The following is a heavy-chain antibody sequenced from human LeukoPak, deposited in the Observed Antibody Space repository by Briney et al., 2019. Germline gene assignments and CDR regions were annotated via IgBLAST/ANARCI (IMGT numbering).Heavy chain of an antibody. V-gene: IGHV3-21*01. J-gene: IGHJ4*02. Sequence: GGSLRLSCAASGFTFSSYSMDWVRQAPGKGLEWVSSISSSSSYIYYADSVKGRFTISRDNAKNSLYLQMNSLRAEDTAVYYCARAGSWGSFDYWGQGTLVTVSS. CDR2: ISSSSSYI. CDR3: ARAGSWGSFDY. D-gene: IGHD3-10*01. CDR1: GFTFSSYS.